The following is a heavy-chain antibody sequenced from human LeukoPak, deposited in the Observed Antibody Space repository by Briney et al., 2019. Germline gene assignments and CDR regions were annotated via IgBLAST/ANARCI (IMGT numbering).Heavy chain of an antibody. Sequence: SETLSLTCTVSGASLSRTGHSWSWIRLPPGEGLEWIGFLYHTGSTYYNPSLKSRLSISVDTSKKQFTLTLSSVTAADTAVYYCARDPYTYGKHGAFDLWGPGTMVTVSS. CDR3: ARDPYTYGKHGAFDL. CDR2: LYHTGST. J-gene: IGHJ3*01. D-gene: IGHD3-10*01. V-gene: IGHV4-30-4*07. CDR1: GASLSRTGHS.